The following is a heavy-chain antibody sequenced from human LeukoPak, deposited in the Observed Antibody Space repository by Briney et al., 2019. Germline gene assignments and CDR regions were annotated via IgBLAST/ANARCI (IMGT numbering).Heavy chain of an antibody. Sequence: SETPSLTCTVSGGSISSSSYYWGWIRQPPGKGLEWIGSIYYSGSTYYNPSLKSRVTISVDTSKNQFSLKLSSVTAADTAVYYCARQMGATITFADYWGQGTLVTVSS. D-gene: IGHD1-26*01. V-gene: IGHV4-39*01. CDR2: IYYSGST. CDR3: ARQMGATITFADY. CDR1: GGSISSSSYY. J-gene: IGHJ4*02.